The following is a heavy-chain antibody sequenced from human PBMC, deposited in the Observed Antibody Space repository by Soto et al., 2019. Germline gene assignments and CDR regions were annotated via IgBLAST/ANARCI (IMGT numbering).Heavy chain of an antibody. CDR3: AVAAVREILTEQSSGMAV. CDR2: IMPTLDSA. D-gene: IGHD3-10*01. Sequence: QVQLVQSGAEVKHPGSSVKVSCKVSGGTLSDYAVSWVRQARGQGLEWMGGIMPTLDSANYAQKFQGRLTITADESTSTANMELSSLTSDDTAIFYCAVAAVREILTEQSSGMAVWGQGTTVTVSS. J-gene: IGHJ6*02. V-gene: IGHV1-69*01. CDR1: GGTLSDYA.